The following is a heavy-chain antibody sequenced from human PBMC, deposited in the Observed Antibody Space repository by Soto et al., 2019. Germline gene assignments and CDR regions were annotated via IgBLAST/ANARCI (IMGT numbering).Heavy chain of an antibody. D-gene: IGHD4-17*01. CDR1: GFTFSSYW. Sequence: GGSLRLSCAASGFTFSSYWMSWVRQAPGKGLEWVANIKQDGSEKYYVDSVKGRFTISRDNAKNSLYLQMNSLRAEDTAVYYCAREAPEGYGDSYFDYWGQGTLVTVSS. CDR2: IKQDGSEK. V-gene: IGHV3-7*01. CDR3: AREAPEGYGDSYFDY. J-gene: IGHJ4*02.